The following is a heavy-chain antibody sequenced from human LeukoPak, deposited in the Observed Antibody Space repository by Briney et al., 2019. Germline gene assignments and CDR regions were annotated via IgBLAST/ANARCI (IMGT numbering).Heavy chain of an antibody. D-gene: IGHD1-26*01. V-gene: IGHV4-4*07. CDR2: IYSSGDT. CDR1: GASISNHY. J-gene: IGHJ4*02. CDR3: AHGGNSGSYSEN. Sequence: SETLSLTCTVSGASISNHYWSWIRQPAGRALEWIGRIYSSGDTDYNPSLKSRVTMSVDTSKSQFSLKLGSVIAADTAVYYCAHGGNSGSYSENWGQGTLVTVSS.